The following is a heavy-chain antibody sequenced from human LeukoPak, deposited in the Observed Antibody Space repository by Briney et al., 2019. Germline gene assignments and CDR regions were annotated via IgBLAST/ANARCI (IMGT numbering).Heavy chain of an antibody. CDR1: GFTYHDFA. CDR3: VNSGGYYYMDA. V-gene: IGHV3-9*01. D-gene: IGHD3-16*01. CDR2: ISWNSDNI. Sequence: GGSLRLSCAASGFTYHDFAMHWVRQAPGKGLEWVAAISWNSDNIDYADSVKGRFTIYRDNDMNSLYLEMASLRVEDSALYYCVNSGGYYYMDAWGKGNPVTVSS. J-gene: IGHJ6*03.